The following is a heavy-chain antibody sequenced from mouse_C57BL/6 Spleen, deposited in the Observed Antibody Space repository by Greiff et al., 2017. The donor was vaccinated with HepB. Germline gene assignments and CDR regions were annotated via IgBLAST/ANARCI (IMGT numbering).Heavy chain of an antibody. D-gene: IGHD1-1*01. J-gene: IGHJ1*03. CDR1: GYTFTDYY. V-gene: IGHV1-26*01. CDR2: INPNNGGT. CDR3: ARSLTTGVATDYWYFDV. Sequence: EVQLQQSGPELVKPGASVKISCKASGYTFTDYYMNWVKQSHGKSLEWIGDINPNNGGTSYNQKFKGKATLTVDKSSSTAYMELRSLTAEDSAVYYCARSLTTGVATDYWYFDVWGTGTTVTISS.